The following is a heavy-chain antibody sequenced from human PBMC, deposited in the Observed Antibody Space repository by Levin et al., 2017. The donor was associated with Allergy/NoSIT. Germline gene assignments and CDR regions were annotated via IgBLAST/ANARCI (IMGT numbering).Heavy chain of an antibody. D-gene: IGHD5-12*01. CDR1: GYTFNMYG. J-gene: IGHJ4*02. CDR2: ISTDNGHR. Sequence: EASVKVSCKASGYTFNMYGINWVRQAPGQGLEWMGWISTDNGHRTYAQKVQGRVTMTTDRSTTTAYMELTSLTSDDTAMYFCASGQGGYDSYDQWGQGTLITVSS. V-gene: IGHV1-18*01. CDR3: ASGQGGYDSYDQ.